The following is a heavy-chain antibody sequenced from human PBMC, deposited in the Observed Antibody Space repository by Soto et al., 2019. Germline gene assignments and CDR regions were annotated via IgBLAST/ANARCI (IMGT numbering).Heavy chain of an antibody. CDR1: GFTVSSNY. CDR3: ARDIVVVSAAIDHHYYMDV. J-gene: IGHJ6*03. V-gene: IGHV3-66*01. D-gene: IGHD2-2*01. CDR2: IYSGGST. Sequence: GGSLRLSCAASGFTVSSNYMSWVRQAPGKGLEWVSVIYSGGSTYYADSVKGRFTISRDNSKNTLYLQMNSLRAEDTAVYYCARDIVVVSAAIDHHYYMDVWGKGTTVTVSS.